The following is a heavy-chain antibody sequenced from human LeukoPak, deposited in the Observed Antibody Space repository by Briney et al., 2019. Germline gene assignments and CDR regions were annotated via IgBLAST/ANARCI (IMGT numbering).Heavy chain of an antibody. CDR2: IYPGDSDT. CDR1: GYTFTNYW. J-gene: IGHJ4*02. V-gene: IGHV5-51*01. D-gene: IGHD1-1*01. Sequence: KVSCKGSGYTFTNYWIGWVRQMPGKGLEWMGIIYPGDSDTTYSPSFQGQVTISADKSITTAYLQWSSLKASDTAMYYCARMPNWNPDYWGQGTLVTVSS. CDR3: ARMPNWNPDY.